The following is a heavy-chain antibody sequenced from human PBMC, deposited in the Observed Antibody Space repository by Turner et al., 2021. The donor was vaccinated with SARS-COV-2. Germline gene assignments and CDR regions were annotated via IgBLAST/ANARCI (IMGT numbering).Heavy chain of an antibody. J-gene: IGHJ4*02. V-gene: IGHV3-23*01. D-gene: IGHD1-26*01. CDR1: GLTCNNFA. Sequence: EVQLLESGGGLVQPGRSLRLSCAASGLTCNNFAKSWVRQAPGMGLEWVSGINGIGHVTHYVDAVKGRFTISRDSTQNTLDLLMNRQRVEDTAIYYCAKCVTTCQTKGLDNWGQGTLVTVSS. CDR2: INGIGHVT. CDR3: AKCVTTCQTKGLDN.